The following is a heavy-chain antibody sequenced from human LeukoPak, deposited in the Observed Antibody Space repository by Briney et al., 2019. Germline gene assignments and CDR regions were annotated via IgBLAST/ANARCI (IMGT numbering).Heavy chain of an antibody. V-gene: IGHV3-23*01. CDR1: GFTFSSYA. D-gene: IGHD2-2*01. Sequence: GGSLRLSCTASGFTFSSYAMSWVRQAPGKGLEWVSAISGSGGSTYYADSVKGRFTISRDNSKNTLYLQMNSLRAEDTAVYYCATGIDCSSTSCSLWGYYFDYWGQGTLVTVS. CDR3: ATGIDCSSTSCSLWGYYFDY. J-gene: IGHJ4*02. CDR2: ISGSGGST.